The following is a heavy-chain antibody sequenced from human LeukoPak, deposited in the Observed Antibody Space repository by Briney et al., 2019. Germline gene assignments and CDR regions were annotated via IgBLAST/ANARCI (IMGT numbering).Heavy chain of an antibody. Sequence: GGSLRLSCAASGFTFSRYSMSWVRQAPGKGLEWVSAISGGGGVTYYADSVKGRFTISRDNSKNTLYLQMDSLRAEETAVYYCAKDCRQYCSSTSCSHYFDYWGQGTLVTVSS. J-gene: IGHJ4*02. D-gene: IGHD2-2*01. V-gene: IGHV3-23*01. CDR3: AKDCRQYCSSTSCSHYFDY. CDR2: ISGGGGVT. CDR1: GFTFSRYS.